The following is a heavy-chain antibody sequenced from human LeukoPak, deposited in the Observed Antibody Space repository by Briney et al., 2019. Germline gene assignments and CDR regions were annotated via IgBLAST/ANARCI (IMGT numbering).Heavy chain of an antibody. CDR2: IIPILNVA. Sequence: ASVKVSCKASGGSFNSYVITWVRQAPGQGLEWMGRIIPILNVANFAQKFQGRVTITADKSTDTAHMELSSLRSEDTAVYYCTREGVYSPDGSGYHRDAFDIWDQGTVVTVSS. CDR3: TREGVYSPDGSGYHRDAFDI. D-gene: IGHD3-22*01. CDR1: GGSFNSYV. J-gene: IGHJ3*02. V-gene: IGHV1-69*04.